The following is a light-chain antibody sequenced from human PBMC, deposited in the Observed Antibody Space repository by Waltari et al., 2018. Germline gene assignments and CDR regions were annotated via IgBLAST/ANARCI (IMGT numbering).Light chain of an antibody. Sequence: IVLTQSPGTLSLSLGERVTLSCRASQSVSRTLAWYQQKPGQAPRLLMYGASNRATGIPDRFSGSGSGTDFSLTISRLEPEDFAVYYRQHYVRLPVTFGQGTKVEIK. CDR2: GAS. CDR1: QSVSRT. V-gene: IGKV3-20*01. CDR3: QHYVRLPVT. J-gene: IGKJ1*01.